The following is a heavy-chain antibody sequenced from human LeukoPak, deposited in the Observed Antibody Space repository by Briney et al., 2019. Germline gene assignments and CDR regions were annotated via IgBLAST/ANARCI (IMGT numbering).Heavy chain of an antibody. CDR2: ISWNSGSI. V-gene: IGHV3-9*01. D-gene: IGHD6-13*01. CDR3: AKDGAAAGLTYGMDV. CDR1: GLTFDDYA. Sequence: GGSLRLSCAASGLTFDDYAMHWVRQAPGKGLEWVSGISWNSGSIGYADSVKGRFTISRDNAKNSLYLQMNSLRAEDTALYYCAKDGAAAGLTYGMDVWGQGTTVTVSS. J-gene: IGHJ6*02.